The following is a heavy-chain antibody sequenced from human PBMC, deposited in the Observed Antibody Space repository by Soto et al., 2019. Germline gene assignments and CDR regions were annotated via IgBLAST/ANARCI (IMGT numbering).Heavy chain of an antibody. CDR3: AEDGNYYDSSGYYLIFDY. D-gene: IGHD3-22*01. J-gene: IGHJ4*02. CDR2: ISGSGGST. CDR1: GFTFSSYA. Sequence: GGSLRLSCAASGFTFSSYAMSWVRQAPGKGLEWVSAISGSGGSTYYADSVKGRFTISRDNSKNTLYLQMNSLRAEDTAVYYCAEDGNYYDSSGYYLIFDYWGQGTLVTVSS. V-gene: IGHV3-23*01.